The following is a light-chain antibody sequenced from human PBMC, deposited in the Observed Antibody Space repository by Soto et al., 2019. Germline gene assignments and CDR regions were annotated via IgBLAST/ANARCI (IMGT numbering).Light chain of an antibody. CDR1: SSNIGVNA. J-gene: IGLJ3*02. V-gene: IGLV1-44*01. CDR3: AVWDDSLNGVV. CDR2: KNS. Sequence: QSVLTQPPSTSGTPGQRGTISCSGSSSNIGVNAVNWYQQFPGTAPKLLIYKNSQWPSGVPDRFSGSKSGTSASLAISGLQSEDEADYYCAVWDDSLNGVVFGGGTKVTVL.